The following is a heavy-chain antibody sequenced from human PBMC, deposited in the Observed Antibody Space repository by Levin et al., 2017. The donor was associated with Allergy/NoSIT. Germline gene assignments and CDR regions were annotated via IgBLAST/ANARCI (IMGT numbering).Heavy chain of an antibody. Sequence: GGSLRLSCAASGFTFSSFSMHWVRQTPGKGLEWVANIQPDGSAKYCVDSVKGRFTISRDNAKNSLYLQMNSLRAEDTAVYYCARGSKYALAYWGQGTLVAVSS. V-gene: IGHV3-7*01. D-gene: IGHD2-8*01. J-gene: IGHJ4*02. CDR3: ARGSKYALAY. CDR2: IQPDGSAK. CDR1: GFTFSSFS.